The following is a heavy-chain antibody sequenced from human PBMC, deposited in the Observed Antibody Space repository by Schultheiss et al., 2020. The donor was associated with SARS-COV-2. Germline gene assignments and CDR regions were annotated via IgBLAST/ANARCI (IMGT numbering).Heavy chain of an antibody. V-gene: IGHV4-61*08. CDR2: INHSGST. J-gene: IGHJ6*02. D-gene: IGHD2-2*01. Sequence: SETLSLTCTVSGGSISSGGYYWSWIRQPPGKGLEWIGEINHSGSTNYNPSLKSRVTISVDTSKNQFSLKLSSVTAADTAVYYCARDHIVVVPAAIDYYYYGMDVWGQGTTVTVSS. CDR1: GGSISSGGYY. CDR3: ARDHIVVVPAAIDYYYYGMDV.